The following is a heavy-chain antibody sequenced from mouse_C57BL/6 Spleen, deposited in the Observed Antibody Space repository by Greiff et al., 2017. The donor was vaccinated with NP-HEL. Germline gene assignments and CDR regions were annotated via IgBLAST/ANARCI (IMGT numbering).Heavy chain of an antibody. V-gene: IGHV10-1*01. CDR2: IRSKSNNYAT. Sequence: EVMLVESGGGLVQPKGSLKLSCAASGFSFNTYAMNWVRQAPGKGLEWVARIRSKSNNYATYYADSVKDRFTISRDDSERMLYLQMNNLKTEDTAMYYCVREAIYYYGSSSYFDYWGQGTTLTVSS. D-gene: IGHD1-1*01. CDR3: VREAIYYYGSSSYFDY. CDR1: GFSFNTYA. J-gene: IGHJ2*01.